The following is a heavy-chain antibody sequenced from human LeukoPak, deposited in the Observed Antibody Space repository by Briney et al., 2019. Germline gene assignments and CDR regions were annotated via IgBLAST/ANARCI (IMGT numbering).Heavy chain of an antibody. Sequence: AGGSLRLSCAASGFTVSDHYMTWVRQAPGKGLEWVAVIWYDGSNKYYADSVKGRFTISRDNSKNTLYLQMNSLRAEDTAVYYCARDKGYSYGYDRYGMDVWGQGTTVTVSS. V-gene: IGHV3-33*08. D-gene: IGHD5-18*01. J-gene: IGHJ6*02. CDR3: ARDKGYSYGYDRYGMDV. CDR1: GFTVSDHY. CDR2: IWYDGSNK.